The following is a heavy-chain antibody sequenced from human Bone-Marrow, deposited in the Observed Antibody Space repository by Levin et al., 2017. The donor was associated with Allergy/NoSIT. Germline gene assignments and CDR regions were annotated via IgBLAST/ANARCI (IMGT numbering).Heavy chain of an antibody. Sequence: ASVKVSCKASGYRFTAYQIHWVRQAPGQGLEWMGWINPDNGYTNYAQKFQGRVTMTGDTSISTAYMELSRLRFDDTAVYYCAGLHRLGYYDTSGFSWGQGTLVTVSS. J-gene: IGHJ5*02. D-gene: IGHD3-22*01. CDR1: GYRFTAYQ. CDR3: AGLHRLGYYDTSGFS. V-gene: IGHV1-2*02. CDR2: INPDNGYT.